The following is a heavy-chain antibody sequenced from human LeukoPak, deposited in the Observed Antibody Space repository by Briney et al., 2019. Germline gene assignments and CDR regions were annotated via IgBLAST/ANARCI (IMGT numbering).Heavy chain of an antibody. V-gene: IGHV5-51*01. CDR3: ARLDSYYYDSSGFYYMDV. CDR2: TFAGYSYT. J-gene: IGHJ6*03. CDR1: GYNFTPYW. D-gene: IGHD3-22*01. Sequence: GESLKISCQSSGYNFTPYWIVWVRQMPGKGLEWMGITFAGYSYTIYSPSFQGQVTISADKSISTAYLQWSSLKASDTAMYYCARLDSYYYDSSGFYYMDVWGKGTTVTISS.